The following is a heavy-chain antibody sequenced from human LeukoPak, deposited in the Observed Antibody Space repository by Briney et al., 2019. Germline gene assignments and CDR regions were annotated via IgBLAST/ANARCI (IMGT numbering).Heavy chain of an antibody. CDR1: GFTFSSYG. CDR2: ISYDGSNK. D-gene: IGHD5-12*01. Sequence: GGSLRLSCAASGFTFSSYGMHWVRQAPGKGLVWVAVISYDGSNKYYADSVKGRFTISRDNAKNSLYLQMNSLRAEDTAVYYCARAGKGSGYDGLSVFGVYYYYYMDVWGKGTTVTVSS. J-gene: IGHJ6*03. V-gene: IGHV3-30*03. CDR3: ARAGKGSGYDGLSVFGVYYYYYMDV.